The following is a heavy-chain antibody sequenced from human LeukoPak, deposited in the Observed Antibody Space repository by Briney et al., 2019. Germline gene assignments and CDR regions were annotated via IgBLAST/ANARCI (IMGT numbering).Heavy chain of an antibody. D-gene: IGHD5-12*01. CDR1: GFTFSSYN. J-gene: IGHJ4*02. V-gene: IGHV3-48*02. CDR3: ARRVSGSDHD. Sequence: GGSLRLSCAASGFTFSSYNMNWVRQAPGKGREWVSYISSSGSAIYADSVKGRFTISRDNAKNSLYLQMNSLRDEDTAVYYCARRVSGSDHDWGQGTLVTVSS. CDR2: ISSSGSAI.